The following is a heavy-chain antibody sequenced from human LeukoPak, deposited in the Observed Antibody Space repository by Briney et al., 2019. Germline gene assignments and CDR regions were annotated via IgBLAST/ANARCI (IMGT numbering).Heavy chain of an antibody. D-gene: IGHD3-22*01. CDR1: GGSISSSSYY. CDR2: IYYSGST. J-gene: IGHJ4*02. Sequence: SETPSLTCTVSGGSISSSSYYWGWIRQPPGKGLEWIGSIYYSGSTYYNPSLKSRVTISVDTSKNQFSLKLSSVTAADTAVYYCARQWGTPRYDSSGYYSPPYFDYWGQGTLVTVSS. CDR3: ARQWGTPRYDSSGYYSPPYFDY. V-gene: IGHV4-39*01.